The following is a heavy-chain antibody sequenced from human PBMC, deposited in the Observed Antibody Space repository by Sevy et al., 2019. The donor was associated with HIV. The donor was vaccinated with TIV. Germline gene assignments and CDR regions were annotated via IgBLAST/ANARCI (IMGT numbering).Heavy chain of an antibody. CDR3: ARDRRPGTLYYCGMDV. CDR2: IYHSGST. Sequence: SKTLSLTCAVSGGSISSSNWWSWVRQPPGKGLEWIGEIYHSGSTNYNPSLKSRSTIPVDKSKNLFSLKPNSVTAAATAVYYCARDRRPGTLYYCGMDVWGQGTTVTVSS. CDR1: GGSISSSNW. J-gene: IGHJ6*02. V-gene: IGHV4-4*02. D-gene: IGHD1-1*01.